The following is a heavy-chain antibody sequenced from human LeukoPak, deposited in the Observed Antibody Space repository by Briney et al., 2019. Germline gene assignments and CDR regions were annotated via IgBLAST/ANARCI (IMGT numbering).Heavy chain of an antibody. V-gene: IGHV1-69*04. Sequence: SVKVSCKASGGTFSSYAISWVRQAPGQGLEWMGRIIPILGIANYAQQFQGRVTITADKSTSTAYMELSSLRSEDTAVYYCARDLEGSGSYYLNRFDPWGQGTLVTVSS. CDR1: GGTFSSYA. CDR3: ARDLEGSGSYYLNRFDP. J-gene: IGHJ5*02. CDR2: IIPILGIA. D-gene: IGHD3-10*01.